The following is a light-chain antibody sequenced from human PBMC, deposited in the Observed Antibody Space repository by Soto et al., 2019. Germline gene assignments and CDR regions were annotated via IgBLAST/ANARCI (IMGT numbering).Light chain of an antibody. CDR1: NIGSKS. CDR3: QVWDSTSAHPYV. J-gene: IGLJ1*01. V-gene: IGLV3-21*02. CDR2: SDR. Sequence: SYELTQPPSVSVAPGQTARITCGGNNIGSKSVNWYQHKPGQAPVLVVYSDRDRASGIPARFSGSNSGNSANLTISRVEGGDEADYYCQVWDSTSAHPYVFGTGTKVTVL.